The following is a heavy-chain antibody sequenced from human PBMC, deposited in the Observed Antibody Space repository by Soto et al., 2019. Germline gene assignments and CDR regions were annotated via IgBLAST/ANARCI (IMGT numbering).Heavy chain of an antibody. J-gene: IGHJ6*03. Sequence: EVQLVESGGGLVQPGGSLRLSCAASGFTVSSNYMSWVRQAPGKGLEWVSVIYSGGSTYYADSVKGRFTISRDNSKNTLYLQMNSLRAEDTAVYYCARDLMGGDYVFIHYYYMDVWGKGTTVTVSS. V-gene: IGHV3-66*01. D-gene: IGHD4-17*01. CDR3: ARDLMGGDYVFIHYYYMDV. CDR2: IYSGGST. CDR1: GFTVSSNY.